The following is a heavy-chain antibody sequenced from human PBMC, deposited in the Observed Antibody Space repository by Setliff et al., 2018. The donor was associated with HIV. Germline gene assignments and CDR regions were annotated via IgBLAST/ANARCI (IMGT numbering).Heavy chain of an antibody. D-gene: IGHD3-22*01. J-gene: IGHJ6*02. CDR2: IYYNGNT. Sequence: SETLSLTCAVYGGSFSGYYWSWVRQPPGKGLEWIGSIYYNGNTYYNPSLKSRVTISVDTSKNQFSLKLSSVTAADTAVYYCARDSSPGYYYGMDVWGQGTTVTVSS. CDR1: GGSFSGYY. V-gene: IGHV4-34*01. CDR3: ARDSSPGYYYGMDV.